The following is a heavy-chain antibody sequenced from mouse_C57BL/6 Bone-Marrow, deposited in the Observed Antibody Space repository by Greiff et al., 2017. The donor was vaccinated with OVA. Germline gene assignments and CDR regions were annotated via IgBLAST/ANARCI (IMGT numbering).Heavy chain of an antibody. J-gene: IGHJ2*01. D-gene: IGHD3-2*02. V-gene: IGHV5-12*01. CDR1: GFTFSDYY. CDR3: ARQGWAYYFDY. Sequence: EVQGVESGGGLVQPGGSLKLSCAASGFTFSDYYMYWVRQTPEQRLEWVAYISNGGGSTYYPDTVKGRFTISRDNAKNTLYLHMSRLKSEDTAMYYCARQGWAYYFDYWGQGTTLTVSS. CDR2: ISNGGGST.